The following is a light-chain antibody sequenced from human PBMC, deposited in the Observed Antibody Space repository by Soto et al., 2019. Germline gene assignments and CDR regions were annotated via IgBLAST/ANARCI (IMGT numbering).Light chain of an antibody. V-gene: IGLV2-14*01. Sequence: QSALTQPASVSGSPGQSITISCTGTSSDVGGYNYVSWYQQHPGKAPKLMIYEVSNRPSGVSKRFSGSKSGNTASLTISGLQAEDEADYYCSSYTSSSTLFGGGTKVTVL. CDR1: SSDVGGYNY. J-gene: IGLJ2*01. CDR2: EVS. CDR3: SSYTSSSTL.